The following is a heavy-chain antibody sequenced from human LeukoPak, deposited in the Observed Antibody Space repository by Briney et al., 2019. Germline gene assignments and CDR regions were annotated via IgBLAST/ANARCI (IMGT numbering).Heavy chain of an antibody. D-gene: IGHD2/OR15-2a*01. V-gene: IGHV3-23*01. J-gene: IGHJ4*02. CDR3: ATSGLSRFGF. CDR2: FSGSGGST. Sequence: GGSLRLSCAASGFPFSNYWMHWVRQAPGKGLEWVSAFSGSGGSTHYADSVKGRFTISRDNSKNTLYLQMNSLRAEDTAVYFCATSGLSRFGFWGQGTLVTVSS. CDR1: GFPFSNYW.